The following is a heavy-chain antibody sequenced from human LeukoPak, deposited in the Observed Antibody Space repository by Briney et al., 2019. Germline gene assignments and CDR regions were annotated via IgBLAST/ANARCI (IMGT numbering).Heavy chain of an antibody. Sequence: ASVKVSCKASGYTFTSYDINWVRQATGQGLEWMGWMNPNSGNTGYAQKFQGRVTITRNTSISTAYMELSSLRSEDTAVYYCARGELLWFADDYYYYMDVWGKGTTVTVSS. CDR3: ARGELLWFADDYYYYMDV. D-gene: IGHD3-10*01. CDR1: GYTFTSYD. J-gene: IGHJ6*03. V-gene: IGHV1-8*03. CDR2: MNPNSGNT.